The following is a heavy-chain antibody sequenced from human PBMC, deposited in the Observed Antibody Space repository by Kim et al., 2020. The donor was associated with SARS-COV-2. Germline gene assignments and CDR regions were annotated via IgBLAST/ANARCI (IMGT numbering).Heavy chain of an antibody. Sequence: GGSLRLSCAASGFTFSFYSMNWVRQAPGKGLEWVSSISSSSSYIYYADSVKGRFTISRDNAKNSLYLQMNSLRAEDTAVYYCARDGTLRVGELSLTYYYYGMDVWGQGTTVTVSS. CDR3: ARDGTLRVGELSLTYYYYGMDV. CDR2: ISSSSSYI. CDR1: GFTFSFYS. V-gene: IGHV3-21*01. J-gene: IGHJ6*02. D-gene: IGHD3-16*02.